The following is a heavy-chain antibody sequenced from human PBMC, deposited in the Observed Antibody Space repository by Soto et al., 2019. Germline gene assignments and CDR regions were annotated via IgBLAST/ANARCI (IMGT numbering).Heavy chain of an antibody. J-gene: IGHJ4*02. Sequence: VRQAPGQGLEWMGWISAYNGNTNYAQKLQGRVTMTTDTSTSTAYMELRSLGSDDTAVYYCARRYYGSGSPSADYWGQGTLVTVSS. CDR2: ISAYNGNT. D-gene: IGHD3-10*01. V-gene: IGHV1-18*01. CDR3: ARRYYGSGSPSADY.